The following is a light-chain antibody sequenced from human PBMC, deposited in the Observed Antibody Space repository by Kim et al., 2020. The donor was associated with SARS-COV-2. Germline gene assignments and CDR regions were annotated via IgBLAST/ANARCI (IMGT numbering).Light chain of an antibody. CDR2: RNN. J-gene: IGLJ3*02. CDR1: SSNIGSNY. V-gene: IGLV1-47*01. Sequence: GQRVTNSCSGSSSNIGSNYVYWYQQLPGTAPKRLIYRNNQRPSGVPDRFSGSKSGTSASLAISGLRSEDEADYYCAAWDDSLSGWVFGGGTKLTVL. CDR3: AAWDDSLSGWV.